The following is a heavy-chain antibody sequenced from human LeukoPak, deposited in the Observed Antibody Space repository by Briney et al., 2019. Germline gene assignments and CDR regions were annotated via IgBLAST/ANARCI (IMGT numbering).Heavy chain of an antibody. D-gene: IGHD3-10*01. CDR2: ITSTSAYN. CDR1: GFTFISYS. CDR3: ETGNWFDP. Sequence: GGSLRLSCVTSGFTFISYSMNWVRQAPGKGLEWVSSITSTSAYNYYADSVKGRFTISRGNARNSLYLQMNDLRVEDTAVYYCETGNWFDPWGQGTLVTVSS. J-gene: IGHJ5*02. V-gene: IGHV3-21*01.